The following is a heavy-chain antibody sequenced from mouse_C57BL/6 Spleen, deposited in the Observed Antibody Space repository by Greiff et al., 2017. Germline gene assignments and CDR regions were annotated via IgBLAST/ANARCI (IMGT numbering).Heavy chain of an antibody. CDR2: IRSKSNNYAT. Sequence: EVQLVESGGGLVQPKGSLKLSCAASGFSFNTYAMNWVRQAPGKGLEWVARIRSKSNNYATYYADSVKDRFTISRDDSESMLYLQMNNLKTEDTAMYYCVRVIYYGYEDWYFDVWGTGTTVTVSS. CDR1: GFSFNTYA. D-gene: IGHD2-2*01. CDR3: VRVIYYGYEDWYFDV. J-gene: IGHJ1*03. V-gene: IGHV10-1*01.